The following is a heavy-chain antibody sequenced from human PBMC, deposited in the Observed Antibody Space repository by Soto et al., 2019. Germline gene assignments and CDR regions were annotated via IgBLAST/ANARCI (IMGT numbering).Heavy chain of an antibody. D-gene: IGHD3-22*01. Sequence: QVQLLQSGAEVQKPGASVKVSCKASGYTFISNWIHWVRQAPGQGLQWMGVINPSGGITVYAQMFQGRVTMTRDTSTATVYMELSSLRSEDTAVYYCARDHSVTTSGYSYWWFDPWGQGTLVAVSS. CDR3: ARDHSVTTSGYSYWWFDP. V-gene: IGHV1-46*01. CDR1: GYTFISNW. CDR2: INPSGGIT. J-gene: IGHJ5*02.